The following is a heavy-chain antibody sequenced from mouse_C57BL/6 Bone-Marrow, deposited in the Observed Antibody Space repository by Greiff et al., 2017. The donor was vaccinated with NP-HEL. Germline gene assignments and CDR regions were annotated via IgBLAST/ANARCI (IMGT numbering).Heavy chain of an antibody. CDR1: GYTFTSYW. CDR3: ARGGSSYWYIEV. J-gene: IGHJ1*03. CDR2: INPSNGGT. Sequence: QVHVKQPGTELVKPGASVKLSCKASGYTFTSYWMHWVKQRPGQGLEWIGNINPSNGGTNYNEKFKSKATLTVDKSSSTAYMQLSSLTSEDSAVYYCARGGSSYWYIEVWGTGPRSPSPQ. V-gene: IGHV1-53*01. D-gene: IGHD1-1*01.